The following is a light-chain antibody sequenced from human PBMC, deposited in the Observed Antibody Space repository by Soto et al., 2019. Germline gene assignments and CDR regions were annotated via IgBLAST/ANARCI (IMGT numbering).Light chain of an antibody. V-gene: IGLV2-14*01. Sequence: QSVLTQPASVSGSPGQSITISCTATSSDVGGYNYVSWYQQHPGKAPKLMIYEVSNRPSGVSHRFSGSKSGNTASLTISGLQAEDEADYYCSSYTSSSTLVFGGGTKLTVL. CDR1: SSDVGGYNY. J-gene: IGLJ2*01. CDR2: EVS. CDR3: SSYTSSSTLV.